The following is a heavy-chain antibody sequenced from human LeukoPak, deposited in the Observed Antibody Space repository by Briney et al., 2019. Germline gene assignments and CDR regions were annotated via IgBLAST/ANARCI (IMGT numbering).Heavy chain of an antibody. J-gene: IGHJ6*03. CDR3: ARDFSSSSSVYYYYYMDV. D-gene: IGHD6-6*01. V-gene: IGHV4-34*01. CDR1: GGSFNGYY. CDR2: INHSGST. Sequence: SETLSLTCAVYGGSFNGYYWNWIRQSPGKGLEWIGEINHSGSTNYNPSLKSRVTISLDTSKNQFSLKLSSVTAADTAIYYCARDFSSSSSVYYYYYMDVWGKGITVTVSS.